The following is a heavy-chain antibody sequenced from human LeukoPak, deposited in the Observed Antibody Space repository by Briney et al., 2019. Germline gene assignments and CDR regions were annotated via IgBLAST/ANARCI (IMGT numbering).Heavy chain of an antibody. CDR3: AREKGSWHHNFDS. CDR1: GFTFSDHY. D-gene: IGHD6-13*01. Sequence: PGGSLRLSCAASGFTFSDHYMSWIRQAPGKGLEWVSYISTGGGTTYYADSVKGRFTISRDNAKKSLYLQMNSLRVEDTAFYYCAREKGSWHHNFDSWGQGTLVTVSS. CDR2: ISTGGGTT. J-gene: IGHJ4*02. V-gene: IGHV3-11*01.